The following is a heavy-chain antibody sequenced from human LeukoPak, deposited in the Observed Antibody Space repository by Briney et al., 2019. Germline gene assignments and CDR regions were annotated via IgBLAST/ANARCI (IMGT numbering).Heavy chain of an antibody. D-gene: IGHD4-11*01. Sequence: SETLSLTCTVSGGSISSSSYYWGWIRQPPGKGLEWIGSIYYSGSTYYNPSLKSRVTISVDTSKNQFSLKLSSVTAADTAVYYCARHYDPTVTNYYYYGMDVWGQGTTVTVSS. J-gene: IGHJ6*02. CDR2: IYYSGST. V-gene: IGHV4-39*01. CDR1: GGSISSSSYY. CDR3: ARHYDPTVTNYYYYGMDV.